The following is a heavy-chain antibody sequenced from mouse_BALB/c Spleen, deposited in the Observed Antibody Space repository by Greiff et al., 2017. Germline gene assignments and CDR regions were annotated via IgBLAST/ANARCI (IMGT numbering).Heavy chain of an antibody. J-gene: IGHJ4*01. CDR3: ARTITTRAVYAMDY. Sequence: QVQLQQSGAELVRPGVSVKISCKGSGYTFTDYAMHWVKQSHAKSLEWIGVISTYYGDASYNQKFKGKATMTVDKSSSTAYMELARLTSEDSAIYYCARTITTRAVYAMDYWGQGTSVTVSS. CDR1: GYTFTDYA. D-gene: IGHD2-4*01. CDR2: ISTYYGDA. V-gene: IGHV1S137*01.